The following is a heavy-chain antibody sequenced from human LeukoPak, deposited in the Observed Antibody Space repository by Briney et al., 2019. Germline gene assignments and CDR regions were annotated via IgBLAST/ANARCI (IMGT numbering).Heavy chain of an antibody. J-gene: IGHJ5*02. CDR2: IYTSGST. CDR3: ARLRLSGYDGMLYNWFDP. Sequence: PSETLSLTCTVSGGSISSGSYYWSWIRQPAGKGLEWIGRIYTSGSTNYNPSLKSRVTISVDTSKNQFSLKLSSVTAADTAVYYCARLRLSGYDGMLYNWFDPWGQGTLVTVSS. CDR1: GGSISSGSYY. D-gene: IGHD5-12*01. V-gene: IGHV4-61*02.